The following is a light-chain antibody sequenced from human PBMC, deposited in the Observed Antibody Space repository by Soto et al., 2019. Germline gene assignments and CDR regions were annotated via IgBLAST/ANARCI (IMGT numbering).Light chain of an antibody. Sequence: QSVLTQPPSASGTPGQRVTISCSGSSSNIGNNYVHWYQQLRGTAPKHLIFKSNQRPSGVPDRFSGSTSGTSASLAISGLRSEDEADYYCATWDDRRSGVLFGGGTKLTVL. CDR2: KSN. CDR3: ATWDDRRSGVL. V-gene: IGLV1-47*01. CDR1: SSNIGNNY. J-gene: IGLJ2*01.